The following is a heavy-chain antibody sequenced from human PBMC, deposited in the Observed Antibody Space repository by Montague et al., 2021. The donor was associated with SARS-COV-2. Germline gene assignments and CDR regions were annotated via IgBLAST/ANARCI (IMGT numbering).Heavy chain of an antibody. CDR3: ARGGHSTAAVWYHFDF. V-gene: IGHV4-34*01. CDR1: GGSFSGYY. CDR2: INHSGST. J-gene: IGHJ4*02. D-gene: IGHD6-13*01. Sequence: SETLSLTCAVSGGSFSGYYWNWIRQPPGKGLEWIGEINHSGSTNYNPSLKGRVTMSVDSSKNQFSLKLNSVTAADTAVYYCARGGHSTAAVWYHFDFWGQGALVTVSS.